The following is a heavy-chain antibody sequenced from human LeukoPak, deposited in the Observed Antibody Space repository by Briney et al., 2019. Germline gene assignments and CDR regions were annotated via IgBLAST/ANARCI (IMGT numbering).Heavy chain of an antibody. D-gene: IGHD3-9*01. V-gene: IGHV3-20*04. Sequence: GGSLRLSCAASGFTFDDYGMSWVRQAPGKGLEWVPGINWNGGSTGYADSVKGRFTISRDNAKNSLYLQMNSLRAEDTALYYCARATRRYFDHNDAFDIWGQGTMVTVSS. CDR3: ARATRRYFDHNDAFDI. CDR2: INWNGGST. J-gene: IGHJ3*02. CDR1: GFTFDDYG.